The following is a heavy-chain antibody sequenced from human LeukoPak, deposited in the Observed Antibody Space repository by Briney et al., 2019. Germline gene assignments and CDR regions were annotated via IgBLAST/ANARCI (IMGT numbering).Heavy chain of an antibody. J-gene: IGHJ4*02. Sequence: ASVKVSCKASGYTFTGYYMHWVRQAPGQGLEWMGWINPNSGGTNYAQKFQGRVTMTRDTSISTAYMELSRLRSDDTAVYYCAGSLGYCTSNSCYPKYWGQGTLVTVSS. D-gene: IGHD2-2*01. CDR2: INPNSGGT. CDR3: AGSLGYCTSNSCYPKY. CDR1: GYTFTGYY. V-gene: IGHV1-2*02.